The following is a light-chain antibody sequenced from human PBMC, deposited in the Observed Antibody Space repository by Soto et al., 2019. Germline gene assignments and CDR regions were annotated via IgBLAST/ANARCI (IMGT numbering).Light chain of an antibody. V-gene: IGKV2-28*01. CDR1: QSLLHSNGYNY. CDR3: MEALQSPLT. J-gene: IGKJ4*01. CDR2: LGS. Sequence: DIVMTQSPRSLAVTPGEPASISCRSSQSLLHSNGYNYLDWYLQKPGQSPQLLIYLGSSRASGVPDRFSGSGSGTDFTLKISRVEAEDVGVYYCMEALQSPLTFGGGTKVDIK.